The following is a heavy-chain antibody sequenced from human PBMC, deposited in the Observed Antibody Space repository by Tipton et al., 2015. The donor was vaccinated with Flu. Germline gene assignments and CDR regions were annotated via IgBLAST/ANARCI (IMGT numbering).Heavy chain of an antibody. CDR1: GAFFTSYY. J-gene: IGHJ4*02. CDR2: IYNSQYT. D-gene: IGHD2-2*01. Sequence: TLSLTCTVSGAFFTSYYWNWIRQPPGKGLEWIGYIYNSQYTKYNPSLKSRVTISVDTSKKQFSLQLRSVTAADTAVYYCARDPSLGMPDYFDYWGQGTLVTASS. V-gene: IGHV4-59*12. CDR3: ARDPSLGMPDYFDY.